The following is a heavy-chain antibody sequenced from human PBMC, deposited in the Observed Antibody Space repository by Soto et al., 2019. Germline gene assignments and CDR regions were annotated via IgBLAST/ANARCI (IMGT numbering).Heavy chain of an antibody. J-gene: IGHJ4*02. V-gene: IGHV3-23*01. CDR3: AKDGSLEGSGGY. D-gene: IGHD3-3*01. CDR1: GFTFSSYA. CDR2: ISGSGGST. Sequence: EVQLLESGGGLVQPGGSLRLSCAASGFTFSSYAMSWVLQAPGKGLEWVSAISGSGGSTYYADSVKGRFTISRDNSKNTLYLQMNRLRAEDTAVYYCAKDGSLEGSGGYRGQGTLVTVSS.